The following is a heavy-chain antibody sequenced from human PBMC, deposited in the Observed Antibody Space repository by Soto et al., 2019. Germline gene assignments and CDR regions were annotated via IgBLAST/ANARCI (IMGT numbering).Heavy chain of an antibody. CDR3: VRHAQWIIRAY. D-gene: IGHD5-12*01. Sequence: LYSARQAPGQRLEWMGWINAGNGNTKYSQKFQGRVTITRDTSASTAYMELSSVTAADTAVYYCVRHAQWIIRAYWGQGSLVTVIS. CDR2: INAGNGNT. J-gene: IGHJ4*02. V-gene: IGHV1-3*01.